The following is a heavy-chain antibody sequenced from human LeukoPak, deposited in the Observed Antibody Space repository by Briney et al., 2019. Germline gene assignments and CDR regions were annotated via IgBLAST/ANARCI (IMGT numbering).Heavy chain of an antibody. J-gene: IGHJ4*02. CDR3: ARGIVGSDY. D-gene: IGHD1-26*01. CDR1: GGSISSYY. Sequence: SETLSLTCIVSGGSISSYYWSWIRQPPGKGLEWIGYIYYSGSTNYNPSLKSRVTISVDTSKNQFSLKLSSVTAADTAVYYCARGIVGSDYWGQGTLVTVSS. CDR2: IYYSGST. V-gene: IGHV4-59*01.